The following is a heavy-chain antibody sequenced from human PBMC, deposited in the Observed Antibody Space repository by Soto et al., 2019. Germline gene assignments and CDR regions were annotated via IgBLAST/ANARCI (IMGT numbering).Heavy chain of an antibody. J-gene: IGHJ6*02. CDR1: GGNRYT. Sequence: QVQLVQSGAEVKKPGSSVKVSCKGSGGNRYTITWVRQAPGQGLEWMGRLIPMFGIASYAQNFQGRVTMTADKSTSTAYMELSSLRSEDTAVYYCARDSGRSVVVPAAISAMDVWGQGTTLTVSS. V-gene: IGHV1-69*08. D-gene: IGHD2-2*01. CDR3: ARDSGRSVVVPAAISAMDV. CDR2: LIPMFGIA.